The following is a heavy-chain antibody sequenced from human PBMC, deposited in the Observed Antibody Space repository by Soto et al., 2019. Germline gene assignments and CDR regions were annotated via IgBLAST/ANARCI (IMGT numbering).Heavy chain of an antibody. V-gene: IGHV2-5*02. CDR1: GFSLSTSGVG. Sequence: QITLKESGPTLVRPTQTLTLTCAFSGFSLSTSGVGVGWIRQPPGKALEWLAVIYWDDSKHYSPSLRSRLTITKDTSKNQVVLTMTNMDPVDTGTYYCAQKGPEDWPLHYWGQGTLVTVSS. CDR3: AQKGPEDWPLHY. J-gene: IGHJ4*02. D-gene: IGHD3-9*01. CDR2: IYWDDSK.